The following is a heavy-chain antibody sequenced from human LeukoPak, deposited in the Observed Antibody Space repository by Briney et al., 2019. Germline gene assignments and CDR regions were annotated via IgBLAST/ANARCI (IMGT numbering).Heavy chain of an antibody. D-gene: IGHD2-21*02. CDR3: AKYVVVVTSIPCFDY. V-gene: IGHV3-23*01. CDR1: GFTFSNYA. CDR2: ISGSGGTT. J-gene: IGHJ4*02. Sequence: GGSLRLSCAASGFTFSNYAMSWVRQAPGKGLEWVSSISGSGGTTYCADSVKGRFTISRDNSKNTLYLEMNSLRAEDTAVYYCAKYVVVVTSIPCFDYWGQGTLVTVSS.